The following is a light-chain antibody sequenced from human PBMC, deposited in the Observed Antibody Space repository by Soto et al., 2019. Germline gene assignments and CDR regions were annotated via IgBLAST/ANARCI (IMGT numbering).Light chain of an antibody. CDR2: WAS. CDR3: QHYYTTPLT. Sequence: IWMTHAPDAIAVCLGDRATIMRKGSGSIVYSSNNKNHSAWYQQTAGQPPQLLTSWASTRASGVPDRFSGSGSGTDFTLIISSLQAEDVAVYYCQHYYTTPLTFGQGTKVDIK. CDR1: GSIVYSSNNKNH. J-gene: IGKJ1*01. V-gene: IGKV4-1*01.